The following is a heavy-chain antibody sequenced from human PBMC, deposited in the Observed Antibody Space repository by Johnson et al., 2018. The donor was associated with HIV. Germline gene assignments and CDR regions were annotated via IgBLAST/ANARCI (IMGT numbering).Heavy chain of an antibody. V-gene: IGHV3-13*01. CDR1: GFTFSSYA. J-gene: IGHJ3*01. Sequence: VQLVESGGGLVQPGGSLRLSCAASGFTFSSYAMNWVRQAPGKGLEWVSPIGTAGDTYYPGSVKGRFTISRDNAKNSLSLQMNILRAEDTAVYYCAKDSKRELLQGKDAFDFWGQGTMVIVSS. CDR3: AKDSKRELLQGKDAFDF. CDR2: IGTAGDT. D-gene: IGHD3-10*01.